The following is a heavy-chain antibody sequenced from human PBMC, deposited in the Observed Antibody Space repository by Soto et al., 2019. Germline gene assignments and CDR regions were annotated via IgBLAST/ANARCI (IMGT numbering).Heavy chain of an antibody. Sequence: GVSLRLSCAASGFTFSSYAMHWVRQAPGKGLEWVSYISSGSKTIYYADSVQGRFTVSRDNAKNSQYLQMSSLTDEDTAVYYCAREGILGARSFDYWGRGTLVTVSS. D-gene: IGHD1-26*01. J-gene: IGHJ4*02. CDR1: GFTFSSYA. CDR3: AREGILGARSFDY. V-gene: IGHV3-48*02. CDR2: ISSGSKTI.